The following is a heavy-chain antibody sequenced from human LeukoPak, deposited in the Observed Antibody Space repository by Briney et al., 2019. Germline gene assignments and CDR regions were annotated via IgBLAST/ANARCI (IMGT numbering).Heavy chain of an antibody. J-gene: IGHJ4*02. CDR1: GFTFSSYV. V-gene: IGHV3-74*01. CDR2: ISHDGII. CDR3: ARDWVYKIDY. Sequence: TGGSLRLSCETAGFTFSSYVMHWARRTPGKGLVWVSRISHDGIISYADSVKGRFTISRDNAKNTLTLQMNSLRVEDTAVYFCARDWVYKIDYWGRGTLVTVSS. D-gene: IGHD5-24*01.